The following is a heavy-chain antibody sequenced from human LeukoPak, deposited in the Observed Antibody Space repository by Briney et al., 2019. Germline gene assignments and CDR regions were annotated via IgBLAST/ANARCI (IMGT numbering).Heavy chain of an antibody. V-gene: IGHV3-7*03. D-gene: IGHD3-16*02. CDR1: GFTFSSYW. Sequence: GGSLRLSCAASGFTFSSYWMSWVRQAPGKGLEWVVNIKQDGSEKYYVDSVKGRFTISRDNAKNSLYLQMNSLRAEDTAVYYCARDRLNVWGSYRTFDYWGQGTLVTVSS. CDR2: IKQDGSEK. J-gene: IGHJ4*02. CDR3: ARDRLNVWGSYRTFDY.